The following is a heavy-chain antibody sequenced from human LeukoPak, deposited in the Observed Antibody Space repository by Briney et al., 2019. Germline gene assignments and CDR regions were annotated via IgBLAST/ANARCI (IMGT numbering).Heavy chain of an antibody. CDR2: INPNSGGT. Sequence: ASVKVSCKASGYTFTGYYKHWVRQAPGQGLEWMGWINPNSGGTNYAQKFQGRVTMTRDTSISTAYMELSRLRSDDTAVYYCARAPTAMDPFDYWGQGTLVTVSS. CDR3: ARAPTAMDPFDY. CDR1: GYTFTGYY. D-gene: IGHD5-18*01. V-gene: IGHV1-2*02. J-gene: IGHJ4*02.